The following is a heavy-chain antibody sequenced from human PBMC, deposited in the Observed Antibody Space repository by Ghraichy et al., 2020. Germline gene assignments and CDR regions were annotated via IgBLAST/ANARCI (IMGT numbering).Heavy chain of an antibody. Sequence: LSLTCAASGFTFSSYSMNWVRQAPGKGLEWVSSISSSSSYIYYADSVKGRFTISRDNAKNSLYLQMNSLRAEDTAVYYCAREMVRDFWSGDHRGWFDPWGQGTLVTVSS. V-gene: IGHV3-21*01. CDR3: AREMVRDFWSGDHRGWFDP. J-gene: IGHJ5*02. CDR1: GFTFSSYS. CDR2: ISSSSSYI. D-gene: IGHD3-3*01.